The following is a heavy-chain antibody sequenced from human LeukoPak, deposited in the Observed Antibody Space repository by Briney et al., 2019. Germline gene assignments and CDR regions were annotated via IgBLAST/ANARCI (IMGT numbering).Heavy chain of an antibody. Sequence: KPSETLSLTCIAGGGSISGFYWSWLRQPAGKGLEWVGRIYAGGGTNYNPSLKSRVTMSTDTSKNQFSLKLSSVTAADTAVYYCAREYGDLDYWGQGTLVTVSS. CDR2: IYAGGGT. CDR3: AREYGDLDY. CDR1: GGSISGFY. D-gene: IGHD4-17*01. J-gene: IGHJ4*02. V-gene: IGHV4-4*07.